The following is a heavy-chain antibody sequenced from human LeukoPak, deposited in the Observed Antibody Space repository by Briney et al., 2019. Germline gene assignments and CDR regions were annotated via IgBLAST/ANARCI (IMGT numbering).Heavy chain of an antibody. CDR3: ARWKMELRRNAYDF. V-gene: IGHV3-7*01. Sequence: GGSLRLSCAASGFTFRSYWMSWIRQAPGKEPEWVADINQDGSEKYHLQSVRGRFTVSRDNAQNAVFLQMTNLRADDTAVYYCARWKMELRRNAYDFWGQGTVVTVSS. CDR1: GFTFRSYW. J-gene: IGHJ3*01. CDR2: INQDGSEK. D-gene: IGHD1-26*01.